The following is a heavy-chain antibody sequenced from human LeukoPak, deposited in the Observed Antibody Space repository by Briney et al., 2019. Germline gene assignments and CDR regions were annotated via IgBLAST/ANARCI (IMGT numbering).Heavy chain of an antibody. CDR2: ISYDGSNK. D-gene: IGHD2-15*01. J-gene: IGHJ6*02. Sequence: GGSLRLSCAASGFTFSSYAMHWVRQAPGKGLEWVAVISYDGSNKYYADSVKGRFTISRDNSKNTLYLQMNSLRAEDTAVYYCARDFVVAANYHYYGMDVWGQGTTVTVSS. CDR3: ARDFVVAANYHYYGMDV. CDR1: GFTFSSYA. V-gene: IGHV3-30*04.